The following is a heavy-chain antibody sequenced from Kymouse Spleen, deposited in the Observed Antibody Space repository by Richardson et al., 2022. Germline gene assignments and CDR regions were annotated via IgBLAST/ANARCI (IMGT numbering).Heavy chain of an antibody. CDR3: ARGYSSSSGGYYYYYGMDV. V-gene: IGHV4-39*01. CDR2: IYYSGST. J-gene: IGHJ6*02. D-gene: IGHD6-6*01. Sequence: QLQLQESGPGLVKPSETLSLTCTVSGGSISSSSYYWGWIRQPPGKGLEWIGSIYYSGSTYYNPSLKSRVTISVDTSKNQFSLKLSSVTAADTAVYYCARGYSSSSGGYYYYYGMDVWGQGTTVTVSS. CDR1: GGSISSSSYY.